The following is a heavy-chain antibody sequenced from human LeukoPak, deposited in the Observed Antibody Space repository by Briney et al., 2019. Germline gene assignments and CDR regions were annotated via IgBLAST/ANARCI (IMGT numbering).Heavy chain of an antibody. J-gene: IGHJ6*03. Sequence: GGSLRLSCAASGFTFSSYSMNWVRQAPGKGLEWVSYISSSSSTIYYADSVKGRFTISRDNAKNSLYLQMNSLRAEDTAVYYCARRTTVTTDYYYYMDVWGKGTTVTVSS. D-gene: IGHD4-17*01. CDR2: ISSSSSTI. CDR3: ARRTTVTTDYYYYMDV. V-gene: IGHV3-48*01. CDR1: GFTFSSYS.